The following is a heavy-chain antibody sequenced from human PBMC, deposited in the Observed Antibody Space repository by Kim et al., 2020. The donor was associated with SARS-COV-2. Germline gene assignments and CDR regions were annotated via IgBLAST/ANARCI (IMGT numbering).Heavy chain of an antibody. Sequence: GGSLRLSCAASGFTFSSYAMSWVRQAPGKGLEWVSAISGSGGSTYYADSVKGRFTISRDNSKNTLYLQMNSLRAEDTAVYYCAKVEEEYDYGAGGYSNFDYWGQGTLVTVSS. J-gene: IGHJ4*02. D-gene: IGHD4-17*01. CDR3: AKVEEEYDYGAGGYSNFDY. CDR2: ISGSGGST. CDR1: GFTFSSYA. V-gene: IGHV3-23*01.